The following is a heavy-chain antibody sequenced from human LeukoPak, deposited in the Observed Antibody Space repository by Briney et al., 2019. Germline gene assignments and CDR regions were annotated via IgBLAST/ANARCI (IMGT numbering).Heavy chain of an antibody. Sequence: ASVKVSCKASGGTFSSYAISWVRQAPGQGLEWMGRINPNSGDTNYAQKFQGRVTMTRDTSISTAYMELSRLRSDDTAVYCCARDYCSSTSCLFDYWGQGTLVTVSS. CDR3: ARDYCSSTSCLFDY. V-gene: IGHV1-2*06. J-gene: IGHJ4*02. D-gene: IGHD2-2*01. CDR2: INPNSGDT. CDR1: GGTFSSYA.